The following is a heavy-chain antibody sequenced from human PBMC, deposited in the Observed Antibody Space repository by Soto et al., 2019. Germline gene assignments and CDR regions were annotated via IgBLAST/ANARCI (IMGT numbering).Heavy chain of an antibody. J-gene: IGHJ4*02. Sequence: QVQLVESGGGVVQPGRSLRLSCAASGFTFSSYGMYWVRQAPGKGLEWVAVISYDGSNKYYADSVKGRSTISRDNSKNTLYLQMNSLRAEDTAVYYCAKALIAAAGTGSYFAYWGQGTLVTVSS. CDR1: GFTFSSYG. CDR3: AKALIAAAGTGSYFAY. V-gene: IGHV3-30*18. CDR2: ISYDGSNK. D-gene: IGHD6-13*01.